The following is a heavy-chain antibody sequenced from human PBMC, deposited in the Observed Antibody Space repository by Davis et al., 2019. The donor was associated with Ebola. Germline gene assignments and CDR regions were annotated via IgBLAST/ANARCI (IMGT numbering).Heavy chain of an antibody. CDR1: GFSLSTSGVG. J-gene: IGHJ6*02. D-gene: IGHD4-11*01. CDR3: AHMTTFTTLYGLDV. V-gene: IGHV2-5*02. Sequence: SGPTLVKPTQTFTLTCTFSGFSLSTSGVGVGWVRQPPGKALEWLALIYWDDDKRYSPSLKSRLTITKDTSRSQVVLTMTNMDPVDTATYYCAHMTTFTTLYGLDVWGQGTTVTVSS. CDR2: IYWDDDK.